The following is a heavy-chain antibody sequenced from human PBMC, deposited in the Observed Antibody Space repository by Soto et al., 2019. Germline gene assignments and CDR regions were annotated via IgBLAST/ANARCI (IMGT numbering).Heavy chain of an antibody. V-gene: IGHV4-39*01. Sequence: QLQLQESGPGLVKPSETLSLTCTVSGASISSSTYYWGWIRQPPGKGLEWIGTFFYNGNTFYNPSLQSRVTMPVDTSTDQSSLNLASVTAADTAVYDCASRFYYDWSPWGQGTLVTVSS. CDR3: ASRFYYDWSP. CDR1: GASISSSTYY. D-gene: IGHD3-22*01. CDR2: FFYNGNT. J-gene: IGHJ5*02.